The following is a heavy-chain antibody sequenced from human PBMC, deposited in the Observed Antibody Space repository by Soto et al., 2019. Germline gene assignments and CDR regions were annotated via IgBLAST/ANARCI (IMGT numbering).Heavy chain of an antibody. Sequence: GGSLRLSCAASGFTFSSYAMSWVRQAPGKGLEWVSAISGSGGSTYYADSVKGRFTISRDNSKNTLYLQMNSLRAEDTAVYYCAKTQFTIFGVVIMYYYYMDVWGKGTTVTVSS. V-gene: IGHV3-23*01. CDR1: GFTFSSYA. CDR2: ISGSGGST. CDR3: AKTQFTIFGVVIMYYYYMDV. D-gene: IGHD3-3*01. J-gene: IGHJ6*03.